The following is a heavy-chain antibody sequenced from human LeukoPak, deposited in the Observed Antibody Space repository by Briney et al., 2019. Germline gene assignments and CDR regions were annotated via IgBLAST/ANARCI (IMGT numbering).Heavy chain of an antibody. CDR1: GSTFSTYA. V-gene: IGHV3-23*01. CDR2: IVGSGGST. D-gene: IGHD3-22*01. CDR3: AKDRAYYSDSSGYYLVRAYDY. J-gene: IGHJ4*02. Sequence: GGSLRLSCAASGSTFSTYALSWVRQPPGKGLEWVSSIVGSGGSTFYADSVKGRFSISRDSSKHTLYLQMNTLRADDTAVYYCAKDRAYYSDSSGYYLVRAYDYWGQGTLVTVSS.